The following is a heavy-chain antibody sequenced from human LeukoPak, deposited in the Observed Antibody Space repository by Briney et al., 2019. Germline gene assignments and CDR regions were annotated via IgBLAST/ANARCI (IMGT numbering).Heavy chain of an antibody. CDR3: ARVGRIAARQGNYYYMDV. J-gene: IGHJ6*03. CDR2: IIPIFGTA. Sequence: GASVKVSCKASGGTFSSYAISWVRQAPGQGLEWMGGIIPIFGTANYAQKFQGRVTITTDESTSTAYMELSSLRSEDTAVYYCARVGRIAARQGNYYYMDVWGKGTTVTVSS. V-gene: IGHV1-69*05. D-gene: IGHD6-6*01. CDR1: GGTFSSYA.